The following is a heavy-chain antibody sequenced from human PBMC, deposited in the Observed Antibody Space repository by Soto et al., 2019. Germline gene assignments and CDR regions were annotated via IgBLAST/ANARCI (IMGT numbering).Heavy chain of an antibody. CDR2: ISAYNGNT. D-gene: IGHD2-15*01. CDR3: ARDYSDIVVVVAAGNFDY. J-gene: IGHJ4*02. Sequence: GASVKVSCKASGYTFTSYGISWVRQAPGQGLEWMGWISAYNGNTNYAQKLQGRVTMTTDTSTSTAYMELRSLRSDDTAVYYCARDYSDIVVVVAAGNFDYWGQGTLVTVSS. V-gene: IGHV1-18*01. CDR1: GYTFTSYG.